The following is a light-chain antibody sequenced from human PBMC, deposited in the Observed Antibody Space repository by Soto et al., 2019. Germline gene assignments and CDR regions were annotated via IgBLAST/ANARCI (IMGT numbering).Light chain of an antibody. V-gene: IGLV2-23*02. Sequence: QSVLTQPASVSGSPGQSITISCTGTSSDVGNYNLVSWYQHHPGKAPKLMIFEVNKRPSGVSNRFSGSKSGNTASLTISGLQAEDEADYYCCSYAGSTTFVLFGGGTKLTVL. J-gene: IGLJ2*01. CDR1: SSDVGNYNL. CDR3: CSYAGSTTFVL. CDR2: EVN.